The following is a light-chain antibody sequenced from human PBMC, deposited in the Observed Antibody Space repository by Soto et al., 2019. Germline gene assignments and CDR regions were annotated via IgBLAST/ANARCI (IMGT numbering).Light chain of an antibody. Sequence: QSALTQPASVSGSPGQSITISCSETSSDVGSYNLVSWYQQHPGKAPKLIIYEGTKRPSGVSNRFSGSKSGNTASLTISGLQAEDEGDYYCCSYAGSSSSPYVFGTGTKVTVL. V-gene: IGLV2-23*01. J-gene: IGLJ1*01. CDR3: CSYAGSSSSPYV. CDR1: SSDVGSYNL. CDR2: EGT.